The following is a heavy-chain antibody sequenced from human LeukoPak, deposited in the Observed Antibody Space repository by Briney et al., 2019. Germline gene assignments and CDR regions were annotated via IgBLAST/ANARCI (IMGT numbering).Heavy chain of an antibody. V-gene: IGHV4-59*01. CDR3: ARIAVAGTDFDY. CDR1: GGSISSYY. J-gene: IGHJ4*02. CDR2: IYYSGST. Sequence: SETLSFTCTVSGGSISSYYWSWIRQPPGKGLEWIGYIYYSGSTNYNPSLKSRVTISVDTSKNQFSLKLSSVTAADTAVYYCARIAVAGTDFDYWGQGTLVTVSS. D-gene: IGHD6-19*01.